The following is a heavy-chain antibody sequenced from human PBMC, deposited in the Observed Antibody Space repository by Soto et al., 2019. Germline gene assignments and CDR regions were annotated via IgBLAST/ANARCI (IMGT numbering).Heavy chain of an antibody. CDR3: AHRTTTVTWCFAP. J-gene: IGHJ5*02. CDR1: GVSLTTSGVG. CDR2: IHWDYDK. Sequence: QITLKESGPSLVKPTQTLTLTCTISGVSLTTSGVGVGWILQPPRKALEWLALIHWDYDKRYGTSRKSRLTITKDTSKYLVVLTMTNMDPAAPATYFCAHRTTTVTWCFAPWGQGTLVTVSS. V-gene: IGHV2-5*05. D-gene: IGHD4-17*01.